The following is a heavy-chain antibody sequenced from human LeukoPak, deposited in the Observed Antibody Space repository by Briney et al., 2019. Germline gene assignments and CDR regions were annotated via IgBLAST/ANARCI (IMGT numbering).Heavy chain of an antibody. D-gene: IGHD3-10*01. V-gene: IGHV3-23*01. CDR1: GFTFSSYA. Sequence: PGGSLRLSCAASGFTFSSYAMSGVRQAPGKGLEGVSASSGSGGSTYYADSVKGRFTISRDNSKNTLYLQMNSLRAEDTAVYYCAKGRDYYGSGSYEFQHWGQGTLVTVSS. J-gene: IGHJ1*01. CDR3: AKGRDYYGSGSYEFQH. CDR2: SSGSGGST.